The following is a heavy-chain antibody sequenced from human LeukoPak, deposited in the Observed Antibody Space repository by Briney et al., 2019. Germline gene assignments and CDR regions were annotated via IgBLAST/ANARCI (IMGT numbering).Heavy chain of an antibody. D-gene: IGHD5-18*01. J-gene: IGHJ4*02. CDR1: GFTFSNYA. V-gene: IGHV3-23*01. CDR2: ISGGGST. CDR3: ASSSWYRYGQNYYFDY. Sequence: GGSLRLSCAASGFTFSNYAMGWVRQAPGKGLEWVSTISGGGSTYYADSVKGRFTISRDNSKNTLYLQMNSLTAEDAALYYCASSSWYRYGQNYYFDYWGQGTLVTVSS.